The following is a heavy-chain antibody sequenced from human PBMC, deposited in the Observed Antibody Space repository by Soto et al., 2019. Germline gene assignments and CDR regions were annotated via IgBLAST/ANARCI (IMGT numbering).Heavy chain of an antibody. J-gene: IGHJ6*03. Sequence: GGSLRLSCAASGFTFDDYAMHWVRQAPGKGLEWVSGISWNSGSIGYADSVKGRFTISRDNAKNSLYLQMNSLRAEDTALYYCAKDGEGYQLPYIYYYYMDVWGKGTTVTVSS. CDR2: ISWNSGSI. CDR3: AKDGEGYQLPYIYYYYMDV. D-gene: IGHD2-2*01. V-gene: IGHV3-9*01. CDR1: GFTFDDYA.